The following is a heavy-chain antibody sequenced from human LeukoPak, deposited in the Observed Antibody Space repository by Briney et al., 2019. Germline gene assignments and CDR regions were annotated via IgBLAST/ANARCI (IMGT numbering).Heavy chain of an antibody. Sequence: GGSLRLSCAASGFTFSSYAMSWVRQAPGKGLEWVSAISGSRGSTYYADSVKGRFTISRDNSKNTLYLQMNSLRAEDTAVYYCAKGTAHLEPQMVYARVEDYWGQGTLVTVSS. V-gene: IGHV3-23*01. D-gene: IGHD2-8*01. CDR3: AKGTAHLEPQMVYARVEDY. CDR2: ISGSRGST. CDR1: GFTFSSYA. J-gene: IGHJ4*02.